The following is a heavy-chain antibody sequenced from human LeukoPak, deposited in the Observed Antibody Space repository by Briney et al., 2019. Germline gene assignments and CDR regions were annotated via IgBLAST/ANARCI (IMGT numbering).Heavy chain of an antibody. Sequence: PPETRSLTCTVSGGSVSSGNYHWSWIRQPPGKGLEWIGYIYYSGSTKYNPSLKSRVTISIDTSINQFYLQLSSVTAADTAVYYCARALRYSYGYIYSGQGTPFTVSS. J-gene: IGHJ4*02. V-gene: IGHV4-61*01. CDR2: IYYSGST. CDR3: ARALRYSYGYIY. D-gene: IGHD5-18*01. CDR1: GGSVSSGNYH.